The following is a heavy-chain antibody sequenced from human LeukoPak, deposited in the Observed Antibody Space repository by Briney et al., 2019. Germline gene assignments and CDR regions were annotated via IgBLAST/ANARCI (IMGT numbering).Heavy chain of an antibody. CDR2: IRSKAYGGTT. CDR3: TRESSHYYDSSGYDY. J-gene: IGHJ4*02. V-gene: IGHV3-49*04. D-gene: IGHD3-22*01. CDR1: GFTLGDYA. Sequence: PGGSLRLSCTASGFTLGDYAMSWVRQAPGKGLEWVGFIRSKAYGGTTEYAASVKGRFTISRDDSKSIAYLQMHSLKTEDTAVYYCTRESSHYYDSSGYDYWGQGTLVTVSS.